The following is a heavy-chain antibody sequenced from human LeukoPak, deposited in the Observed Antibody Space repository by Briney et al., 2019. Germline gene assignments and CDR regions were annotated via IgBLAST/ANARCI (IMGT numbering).Heavy chain of an antibody. V-gene: IGHV3-30*04. CDR2: ISYDGSNK. D-gene: IGHD3-3*01. CDR3: AKGAGSGYYQPSYFDY. Sequence: GGSLRLSCAASGFPFSSFAVHWVRQAPGRGLDWVALISYDGSNKYYADSVKGRFTISRDNAKNSLYLQMNSLRAEDTAVYYCAKGAGSGYYQPSYFDYWGQGTLVTVSS. CDR1: GFPFSSFA. J-gene: IGHJ4*02.